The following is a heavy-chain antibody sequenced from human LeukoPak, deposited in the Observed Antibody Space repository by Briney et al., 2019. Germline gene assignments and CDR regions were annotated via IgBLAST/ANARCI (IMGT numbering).Heavy chain of an antibody. D-gene: IGHD4/OR15-4a*01. V-gene: IGHV3-11*01. CDR3: ARDSVRYGDHCYFDY. J-gene: IGHJ4*02. Sequence: PGGSLRLSCAASGFTFSDYYMSWIRQAPGKGLEWVSYISSSGSTIYYADSVKGRFTISRDNAKNSLYLQMNSLRAEDTAVYYCARDSVRYGDHCYFDYWGQGTLVTVSS. CDR1: GFTFSDYY. CDR2: ISSSGSTI.